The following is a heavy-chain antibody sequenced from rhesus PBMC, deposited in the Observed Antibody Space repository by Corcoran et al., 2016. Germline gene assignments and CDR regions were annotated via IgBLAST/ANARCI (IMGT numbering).Heavy chain of an antibody. Sequence: QVQLQESGPGLVKPSETLSLTCAVSGGSISASSYWNWIRQPPGKGLEWIGNIYGNSASTYYNPALKSRVTISKDTSKNQFFLKLSSVTAADTAVYYCASDPYCSSTYCSAIDYWGQGVLVTVSS. CDR1: GGSISASSY. CDR3: ASDPYCSSTYCSAIDY. CDR2: IYGNSAST. V-gene: IGHV4S9*01. D-gene: IGHD2-15*01. J-gene: IGHJ4*01.